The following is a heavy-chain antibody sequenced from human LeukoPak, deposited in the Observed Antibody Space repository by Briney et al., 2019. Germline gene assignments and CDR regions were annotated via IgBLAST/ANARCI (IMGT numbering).Heavy chain of an antibody. Sequence: QPGGSLRLSCAASGFTFSSYGMHWVRQAPGKGLEWVAVISYDGSNKYYADSVKGRFTISRDNSKNTLYLQMNSLRAEDTAVYYCAKVSIVATRVYYYYGMDVWGQGTTVTVSS. CDR1: GFTFSSYG. CDR3: AKVSIVATRVYYYYGMDV. CDR2: ISYDGSNK. D-gene: IGHD5-12*01. J-gene: IGHJ6*02. V-gene: IGHV3-30*18.